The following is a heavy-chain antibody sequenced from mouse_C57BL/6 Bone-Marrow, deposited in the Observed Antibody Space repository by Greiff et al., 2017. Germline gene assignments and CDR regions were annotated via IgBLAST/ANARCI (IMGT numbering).Heavy chain of an antibody. D-gene: IGHD2-3*01. CDR3: TRWLLLWFAD. J-gene: IGHJ3*01. Sequence: EVMLVESGGGLVQPGGSMKLSCAASGFTFSDAWMDWVRQSPEKGLEWVAEIRNKANNHATSSAESVKGRFTISRDDSKSSDYLQMNSLRSEDTGIYYCTRWLLLWFADWGQGTLVTVSA. CDR1: GFTFSDAW. V-gene: IGHV6-6*01. CDR2: IRNKANNHAT.